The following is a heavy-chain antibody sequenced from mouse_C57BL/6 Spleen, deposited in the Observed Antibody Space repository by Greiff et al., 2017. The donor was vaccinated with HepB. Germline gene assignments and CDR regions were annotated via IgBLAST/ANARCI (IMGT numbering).Heavy chain of an antibody. V-gene: IGHV5-4*01. D-gene: IGHD1-1*01. CDR2: ISDGGSYT. J-gene: IGHJ2*01. CDR3: ARDYYGSYYFDY. Sequence: EVQLMESGGGLVKPGGSLKLSCAASGFTFSSYAMSWVRQTPEKRLEWVATISDGGSYTYYPDNVKGRFTISRDNAKNNLYLQMSHLKSEDTAMYYCARDYYGSYYFDYWGQGTTLTVSS. CDR1: GFTFSSYA.